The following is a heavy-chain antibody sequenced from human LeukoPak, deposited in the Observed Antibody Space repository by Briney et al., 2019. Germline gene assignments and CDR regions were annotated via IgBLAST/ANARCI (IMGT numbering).Heavy chain of an antibody. CDR2: INPNSSGT. CDR1: GYTFTGYY. CDR3: ARDLIAVPTDY. V-gene: IGHV1-2*02. Sequence: AAVTVSFKASGYTFTGYYMHWVRQAPGQGLERMGWINPNSSGTNYAQKFQGRVTMTRDTAISTAYMDLRRLRSDDTAVYYCARDLIAVPTDYWGQGTLVTVSS. J-gene: IGHJ4*02. D-gene: IGHD6-19*01.